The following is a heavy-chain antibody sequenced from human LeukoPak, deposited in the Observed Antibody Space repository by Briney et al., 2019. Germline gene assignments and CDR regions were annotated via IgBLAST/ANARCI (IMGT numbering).Heavy chain of an antibody. CDR1: GGTFSSYA. J-gene: IGHJ4*02. D-gene: IGHD2-15*01. CDR2: IIPIFGTA. V-gene: IGHV1-69*13. CDR3: ARGYCSGGSCYPGYFDY. Sequence: SVKVSCKASGGTFSSYAISWVRQAPGQGLEWMGGIIPIFGTANYAQKFQGRVTITADESTSTAYMELSRLRSDDTAVYYCARGYCSGGSCYPGYFDYWGQGTLVTVSS.